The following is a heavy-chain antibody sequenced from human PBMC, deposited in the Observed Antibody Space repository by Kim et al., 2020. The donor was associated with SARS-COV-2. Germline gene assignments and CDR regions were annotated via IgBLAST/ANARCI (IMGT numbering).Heavy chain of an antibody. CDR3: ASQARESRMVATYYFDY. V-gene: IGHV4-39*01. Sequence: LKSRVTISVDTSKNQFSLKLSSVTAADTAVYYCASQARESRMVATYYFDYWGQGTLVTVSS. D-gene: IGHD5-12*01. J-gene: IGHJ4*02.